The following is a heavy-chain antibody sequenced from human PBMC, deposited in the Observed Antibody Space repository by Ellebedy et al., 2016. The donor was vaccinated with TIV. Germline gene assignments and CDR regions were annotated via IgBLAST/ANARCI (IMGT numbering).Heavy chain of an antibody. Sequence: KFQGRVTITRDTSASTAYMELSSLRSEDTAVYYCAYSTGTAYYYAMDVWGQGTTVTVSS. J-gene: IGHJ6*02. D-gene: IGHD1-1*01. V-gene: IGHV1-3*01. CDR3: AYSTGTAYYYAMDV.